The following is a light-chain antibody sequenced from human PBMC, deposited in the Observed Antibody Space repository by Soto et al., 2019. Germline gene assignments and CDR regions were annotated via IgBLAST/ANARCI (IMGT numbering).Light chain of an antibody. CDR2: EVS. CDR1: SSDVGGYNY. J-gene: IGLJ2*01. CDR3: SSKTSTSSVV. V-gene: IGLV2-14*01. Sequence: QSALTQPASVSGSPGQSITISCTGTSSDVGGYNYVSWYQQYPGKAPKLMIYEVSNRPSGVSNRFSGSKSGNTASLTISGLQADDEADYYCSSKTSTSSVVFGGGTKLTVL.